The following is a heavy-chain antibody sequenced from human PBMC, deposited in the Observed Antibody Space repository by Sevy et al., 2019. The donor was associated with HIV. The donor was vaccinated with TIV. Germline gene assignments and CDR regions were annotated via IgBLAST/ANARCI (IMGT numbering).Heavy chain of an antibody. CDR1: GFKVNDYY. CDR3: ARAGNLWFFDY. CDR2: ISGIGPTK. V-gene: IGHV3-11*01. J-gene: IGHJ4*02. D-gene: IGHD3-9*01. Sequence: GGSLRLSCAVSGFKVNDYYMSWIRQAPGKRLEWVSYISGIGPTKYYADSVWGRFTISRDNAKNSLYLQMSSLSADDTAMYFCARAGNLWFFDYWGQGAQVTVSS.